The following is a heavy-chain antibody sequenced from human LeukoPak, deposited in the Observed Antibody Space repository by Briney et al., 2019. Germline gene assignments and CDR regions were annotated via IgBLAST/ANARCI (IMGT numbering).Heavy chain of an antibody. Sequence: SETLSLTCTVSGGSISTYYWSWIRQPPGKGLEWIGYIYYSGSTNYNPSLKSRVTISVDTSKNQFSLKLSSVTAAGTAVYYCARVETSYYYMDVWGKGTTVTVSS. J-gene: IGHJ6*03. CDR1: GGSISTYY. CDR3: ARVETSYYYMDV. V-gene: IGHV4-59*01. CDR2: IYYSGST.